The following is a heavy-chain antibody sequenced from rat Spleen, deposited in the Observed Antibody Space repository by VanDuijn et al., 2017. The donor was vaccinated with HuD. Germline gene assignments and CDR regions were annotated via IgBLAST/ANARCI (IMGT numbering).Heavy chain of an antibody. CDR3: ARMGEGYYSGFDY. CDR1: GFTFSDYA. V-gene: IGHV5-17*01. CDR2: IIYDGRST. D-gene: IGHD1-1*01. Sequence: EVQLVESGGGLVQPGRSLKLSCAVSGFTFSDYAMAWVRQAPKKGLEWVATIIYDGRSTYYRDSVKGRFTISRDNAKSTLYLQMDSLRSEDTATYYCARMGEGYYSGFDYWGHGVMVTVSS. J-gene: IGHJ2*01.